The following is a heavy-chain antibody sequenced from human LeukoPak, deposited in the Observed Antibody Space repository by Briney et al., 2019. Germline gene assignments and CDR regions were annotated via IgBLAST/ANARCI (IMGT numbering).Heavy chain of an antibody. V-gene: IGHV4-59*02. CDR2: IYYSGST. J-gene: IGHJ4*02. CDR1: GGSVSSYY. Sequence: PSETLSLTCTVSGGSVSSYYWSWIRQPPGKGLEWIGYIYYSGSTKYNPSLKSRVTISVDTSKNQFSLKLSSVTAADTAVYYCARDKDTSSWPDYWGQGTLVTVSS. CDR3: ARDKDTSSWPDY. D-gene: IGHD6-13*01.